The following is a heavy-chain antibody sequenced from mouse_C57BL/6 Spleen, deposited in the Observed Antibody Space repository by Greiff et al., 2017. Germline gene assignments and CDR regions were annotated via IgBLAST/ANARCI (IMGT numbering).Heavy chain of an antibody. CDR1: GFNIKNTY. J-gene: IGHJ3*01. Sequence: EVQLQQSVAELVRPGASVKLSCTASGFNIKNTYMHWVKQRPEQGLEWIGRIDPANGNTKYAPKFQGKATLTADTSSTTAYLKLSSLTSEDTAIYYWARRGLYDYDEGFCAYWGQGTLVTVSA. CDR2: IDPANGNT. D-gene: IGHD2-4*01. CDR3: ARRGLYDYDEGFCAY. V-gene: IGHV14-3*01.